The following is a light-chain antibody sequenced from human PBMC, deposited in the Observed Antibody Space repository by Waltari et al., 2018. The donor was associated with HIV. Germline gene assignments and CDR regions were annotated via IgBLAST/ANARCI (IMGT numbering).Light chain of an antibody. V-gene: IGLV2-8*01. Sequence: QSALTQPPSASGSPGQSVTISCTGSSSDVGGYNYVSWYQQYPGKAPKVMISEVTKRPSGVPDRFSGSKSGNTASLTVSGLRAEDEAEYYCSSYAGNNILVFGGGTKLTVL. J-gene: IGLJ2*01. CDR2: EVT. CDR3: SSYAGNNILV. CDR1: SSDVGGYNY.